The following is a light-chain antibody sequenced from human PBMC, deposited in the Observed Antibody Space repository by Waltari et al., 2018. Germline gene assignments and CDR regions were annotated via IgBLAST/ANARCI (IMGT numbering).Light chain of an antibody. CDR3: QKYGSLPAT. V-gene: IGKV3-20*01. J-gene: IGKJ1*01. CDR1: QSITKY. Sequence: EIMLTQSPGTLSLSPGERATLSCRASQSITKYLAWYQQKPGQAPRLLIYDASIRATGIPDRFSGCGYGTDFSLTISRLEPEDYAVYYCQKYGSLPATFGRGTKVEIK. CDR2: DAS.